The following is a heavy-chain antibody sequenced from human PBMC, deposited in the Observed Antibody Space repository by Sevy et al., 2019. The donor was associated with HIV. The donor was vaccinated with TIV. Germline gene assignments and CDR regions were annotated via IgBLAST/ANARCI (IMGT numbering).Heavy chain of an antibody. CDR2: ISGSGGST. J-gene: IGHJ4*02. CDR1: GFTFITYA. Sequence: GGSLRLSCAASGFTFITYAMSWVRQAPGKGLEWVSAISGSGGSTNYADSVKGRFTISRDNSKNMLYLHMNSLTAEDMAVYYCAKVLVKLGHFEYWGQGTLVTVSS. D-gene: IGHD2-21*01. V-gene: IGHV3-23*01. CDR3: AKVLVKLGHFEY.